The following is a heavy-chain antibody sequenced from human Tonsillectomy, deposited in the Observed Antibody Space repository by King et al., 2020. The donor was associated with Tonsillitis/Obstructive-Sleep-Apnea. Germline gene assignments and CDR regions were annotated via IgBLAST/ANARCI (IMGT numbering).Heavy chain of an antibody. CDR1: GYTFTSYY. J-gene: IGHJ6*02. CDR2: INPSGGST. Sequence: VQLVESGAEVKKPGASVKVSCKASGYTFTSYYMHWVRQAPGQGLEWMGIINPSGGSTSYAQKFQGRVTMTRDTSTSTVYMELSSLRSEDTAVFYCARTRSSSGWYGRGGYYSGMDVWGQGTTVTVSS. D-gene: IGHD6-13*01. V-gene: IGHV1-46*01. CDR3: ARTRSSSGWYGRGGYYSGMDV.